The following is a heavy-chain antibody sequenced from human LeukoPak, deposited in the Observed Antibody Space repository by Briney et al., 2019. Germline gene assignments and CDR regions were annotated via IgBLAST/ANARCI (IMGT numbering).Heavy chain of an antibody. CDR2: IYYSGST. CDR3: ARGVWFGETWSTGFDP. Sequence: SETLSLTCTVSGGSISSGGYYWSWIGQHPGKGLEWIGYIYYSGSTYYNPSLKSRVTISVDTSKNQFSLKLSSVTAADTAVYYCARGVWFGETWSTGFDPWGQGTLVTVSS. V-gene: IGHV4-31*03. J-gene: IGHJ5*02. CDR1: GGSISSGGYY. D-gene: IGHD3-10*01.